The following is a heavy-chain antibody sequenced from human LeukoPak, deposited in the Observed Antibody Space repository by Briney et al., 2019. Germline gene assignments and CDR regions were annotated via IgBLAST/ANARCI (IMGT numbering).Heavy chain of an antibody. V-gene: IGHV1-8*02. Sequence: ASVKVSCKASGYTFTSYGISWVRQAPGQGLEWMGWMNPNSGNTGYAQKFQGRVTMTRNTSISTAYMELSSLRSEDTAVYYCARAPHPHSSPRPYYFDYWGQGTLVTVSS. D-gene: IGHD6-13*01. CDR3: ARAPHPHSSPRPYYFDY. J-gene: IGHJ4*02. CDR1: GYTFTSYG. CDR2: MNPNSGNT.